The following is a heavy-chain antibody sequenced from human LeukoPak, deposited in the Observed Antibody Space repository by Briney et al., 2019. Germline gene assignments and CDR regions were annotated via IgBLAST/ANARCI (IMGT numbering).Heavy chain of an antibody. CDR1: GGSFSGYY. J-gene: IGHJ4*02. Sequence: SETLSLTCAVYGGSFSGYYWSWIRQPPGKGLEWIGEINHSGSTNYNPSLKSRVTISVDTSKNQFSLKLNSVTAADTAVYYCARTLGYCSGGSCPPGYWGQGSLVTVSS. CDR2: INHSGST. CDR3: ARTLGYCSGGSCPPGY. D-gene: IGHD2-15*01. V-gene: IGHV4-34*01.